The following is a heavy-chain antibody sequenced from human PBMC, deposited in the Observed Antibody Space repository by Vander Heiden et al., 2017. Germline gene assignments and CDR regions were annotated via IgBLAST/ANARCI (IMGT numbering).Heavy chain of an antibody. CDR1: GGSISSRSYY. D-gene: IGHD3-3*01. CDR2: IYYSGST. V-gene: IGHV4-39*01. J-gene: IGHJ5*02. Sequence: QLQLQESGPGLVKPSETLSLTCTVSGGSISSRSYYWGWIPQPPGKGLEWIGSIYYSGSTYYNPSLKSRVTISVDTSKNQFSLKLSSVTAADTAVYYCARLRYLRIFGVVIPNWFDPWGQGTLVTVSS. CDR3: ARLRYLRIFGVVIPNWFDP.